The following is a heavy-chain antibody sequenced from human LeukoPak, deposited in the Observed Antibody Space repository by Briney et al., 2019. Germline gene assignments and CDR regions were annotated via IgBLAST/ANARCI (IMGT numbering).Heavy chain of an antibody. D-gene: IGHD3-22*01. CDR3: ARVLHKRNYDSSTYYGY. CDR1: GFTFSGSG. V-gene: IGHV3-30*02. Sequence: GGSLRLSCAASGFTFSGSGMHWVRQAPGKGLEWVAFIRYNGSDKYYADSVKGRFTISRDNSKNTLYLQMNSLGAEDTAVYYCARVLHKRNYDSSTYYGYWGQGTLVTVSS. J-gene: IGHJ4*02. CDR2: IRYNGSDK.